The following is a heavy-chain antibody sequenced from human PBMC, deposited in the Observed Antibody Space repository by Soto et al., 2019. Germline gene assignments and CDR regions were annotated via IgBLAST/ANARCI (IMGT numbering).Heavy chain of an antibody. J-gene: IGHJ5*02. CDR3: ARDHYETFSSPIGWFDP. D-gene: IGHD3-22*01. CDR1: GYTFTNSD. V-gene: IGHV1-3*01. Sequence: ASVKVSCKALGYTFTNSDINWVRQATGQGLEWMGWINAGNGNTKYSQKFQGRVTITRDTSASTAYMELSSLRSEDTAVYYCARDHYETFSSPIGWFDPWGQGTLVTVSS. CDR2: INAGNGNT.